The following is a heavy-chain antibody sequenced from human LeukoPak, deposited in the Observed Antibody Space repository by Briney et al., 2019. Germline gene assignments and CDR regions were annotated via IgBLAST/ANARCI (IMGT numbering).Heavy chain of an antibody. V-gene: IGHV4-34*01. Sequence: SETLSLTCAVYGGSFSGYYWSWIRQPPGKGLEWIGEINHSGSTNYNPSLKSRVTISVDTSKNQFSLKLSSVTAADTAVYYCARVGRLLWFGESNDAFDIWGQGTVVTVSS. CDR3: ARVGRLLWFGESNDAFDI. CDR1: GGSFSGYY. J-gene: IGHJ3*02. CDR2: INHSGST. D-gene: IGHD3-10*01.